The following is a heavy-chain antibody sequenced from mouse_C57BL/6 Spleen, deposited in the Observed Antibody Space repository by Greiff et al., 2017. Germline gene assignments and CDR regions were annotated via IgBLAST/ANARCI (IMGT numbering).Heavy chain of an antibody. D-gene: IGHD2-1*01. J-gene: IGHJ2*01. CDR1: GFNIKDSY. V-gene: IGHV14-2*01. Sequence: VQLQQSGAELVKPGASVKLSCTASGFNIKDSYMHWVKQRTEQGLEWIGRIDPEDGETKYAPKFQGKATITADTSSNTAYLQLSSLTSEDTAVYYGARRTGGNYGDFDYWGQGTTLTVSS. CDR2: IDPEDGET. CDR3: ARRTGGNYGDFDY.